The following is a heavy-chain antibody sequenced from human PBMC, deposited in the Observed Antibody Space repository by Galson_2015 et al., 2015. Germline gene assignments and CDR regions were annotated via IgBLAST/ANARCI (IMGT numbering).Heavy chain of an antibody. CDR3: ARARTPDSGDYWFDP. D-gene: IGHD4-17*01. J-gene: IGHJ5*02. Sequence: SVKVSCKASGYTFTSYAMHWVRQAPGQRLEWMGWINAGNGNTKYSQKFQGRVTITRDTSASTAYMELSSLRSEDTAVYYCARARTPDSGDYWFDPWGQGTLVTVSS. V-gene: IGHV1-3*01. CDR1: GYTFTSYA. CDR2: INAGNGNT.